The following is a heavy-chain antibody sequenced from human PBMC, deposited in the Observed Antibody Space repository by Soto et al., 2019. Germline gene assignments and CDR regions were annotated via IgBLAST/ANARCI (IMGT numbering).Heavy chain of an antibody. V-gene: IGHV4-59*01. CDR2: IYYSGST. CDR1: GGSISSYY. D-gene: IGHD3-9*01. J-gene: IGHJ4*02. Sequence: SETLSLTCTVSGGSISSYYWSWIRQPPGKGLEWIGYIYYSGSTNYNPSLKSRVTISVDTSKNQFSLKLSSVTAAGTAVYYCARARPESDILTGYLDYWGQGTLVTVSS. CDR3: ARARPESDILTGYLDY.